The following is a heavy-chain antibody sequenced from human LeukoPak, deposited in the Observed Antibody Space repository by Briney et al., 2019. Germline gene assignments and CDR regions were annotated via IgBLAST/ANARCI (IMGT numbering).Heavy chain of an antibody. CDR3: AKGLNGYGSGSYSHLDAFDI. CDR1: GFTFSSYG. CDR2: ISYDGSNK. D-gene: IGHD3-10*01. V-gene: IGHV3-30*18. Sequence: PGGSLRLSCAASGFTFSSYGMHWVRQAPGKGLEWVAVISYDGSNKYYADSVKGRFTISRDNSKNTLFLQMNSLRAEDTAVYYRAKGLNGYGSGSYSHLDAFDIWGQGTMVTVSS. J-gene: IGHJ3*02.